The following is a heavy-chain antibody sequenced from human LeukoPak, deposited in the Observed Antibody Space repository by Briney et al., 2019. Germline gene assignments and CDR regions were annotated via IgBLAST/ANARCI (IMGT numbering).Heavy chain of an antibody. J-gene: IGHJ5*02. CDR2: IYTSGST. V-gene: IGHV4-4*07. Sequence: PSETLSLTCTVSGGSISSYYWSWIRQPAGKGLEWIGRIYTSGSTNYNPSLKSRVTISVDTSKNQFSLKLSSVTAADTAVYYCARVKVVRGVIGWFDPWGQGTLVTVSS. D-gene: IGHD3-10*01. CDR1: GGSISSYY. CDR3: ARVKVVRGVIGWFDP.